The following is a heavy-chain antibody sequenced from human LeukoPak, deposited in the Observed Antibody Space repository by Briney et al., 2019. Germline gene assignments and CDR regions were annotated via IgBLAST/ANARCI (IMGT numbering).Heavy chain of an antibody. D-gene: IGHD3-16*02. CDR2: INTDGSRT. J-gene: IGHJ6*03. V-gene: IGHV3-74*01. Sequence: PGGSLRLSCAASGFTFSNYWMHWVRHAPGKGLVWVSRINTDGSRTNYADSVKGRFAISRDDAKNTVHLQMYSLGAEDSAVYYCVRGASLAYYMDVWGKGTTVTVSS. CDR1: GFTFSNYW. CDR3: VRGASLAYYMDV.